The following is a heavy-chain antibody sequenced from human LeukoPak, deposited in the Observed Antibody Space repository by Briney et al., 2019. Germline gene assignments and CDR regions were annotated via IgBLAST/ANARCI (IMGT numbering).Heavy chain of an antibody. Sequence: PGGSLRLSCAASGFTFSSYSMNWVRQAPGKGLEWVSSISSSSSYIYYADSVKGRFTISRDNAKNSLYLQMNSLRAEDTAVYYCARAWCSSTSCQYDDYWGQGTLVTVSS. V-gene: IGHV3-21*01. CDR1: GFTFSSYS. D-gene: IGHD2-2*01. CDR2: ISSSSSYI. CDR3: ARAWCSSTSCQYDDY. J-gene: IGHJ4*02.